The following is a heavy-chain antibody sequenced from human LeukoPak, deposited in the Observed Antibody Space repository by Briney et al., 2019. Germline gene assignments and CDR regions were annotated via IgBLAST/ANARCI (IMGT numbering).Heavy chain of an antibody. D-gene: IGHD3-10*01. V-gene: IGHV3-33*01. CDR2: TWYDGSNN. CDR3: ARDRYFGSDGFDI. Sequence: PGGSLRLSCAASGFSFSEHGMHWVRQAPGKGPEWVTVTWYDGSNNHYADSVKGRLTISRDNSKNTVFLEMNSLRAEDTAVYHCARDRYFGSDGFDIWGPGTMVIVSS. J-gene: IGHJ3*02. CDR1: GFSFSEHG.